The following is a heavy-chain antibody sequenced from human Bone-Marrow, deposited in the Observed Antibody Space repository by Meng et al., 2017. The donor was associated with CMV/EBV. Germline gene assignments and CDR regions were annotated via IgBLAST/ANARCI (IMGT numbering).Heavy chain of an antibody. J-gene: IGHJ6*02. D-gene: IGHD3-9*01. CDR2: INGYRDNT. CDR1: GYVFISYG. V-gene: IGHV1-18*01. Sequence: ASVKVSCKASGYVFISYGISWVRQAPGQGLEWIGWINGYRDNTEAAQKFRGRLIMTTDTSTNTAYMELRSLRSEDKAVYYCARDTYSEFMTGRWAQLFYNVMDVWGQGTTVTVSS. CDR3: ARDTYSEFMTGRWAQLFYNVMDV.